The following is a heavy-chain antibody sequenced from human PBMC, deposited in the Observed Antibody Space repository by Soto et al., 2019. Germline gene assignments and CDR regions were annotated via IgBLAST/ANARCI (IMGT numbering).Heavy chain of an antibody. D-gene: IGHD3-3*01. Sequence: QLHLVQSGAVVKKPGASVTVSCSASGYPVTAYYMHWVPQAPGRGLEWMGGINPATGAAKYTQTFQGRATMTRDASTSTVFMELCGLTFEDTAVFYFARGGGVGVAGSAAFDMWGQGTLVTVSS. CDR1: GYPVTAYY. V-gene: IGHV1-2*02. J-gene: IGHJ3*02. CDR3: ARGGGVGVAGSAAFDM. CDR2: INPATGAA.